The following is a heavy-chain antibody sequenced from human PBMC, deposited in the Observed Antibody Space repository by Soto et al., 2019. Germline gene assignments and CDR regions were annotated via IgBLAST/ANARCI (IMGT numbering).Heavy chain of an antibody. J-gene: IGHJ4*02. V-gene: IGHV1-3*05. Sequence: QVQLVQSGAEEKKPGASVKVSCKASGYTFTSYAMHWVRQAPGQRLESMGWINAGNGNTKYSQKFQGRVTITRDTSASTAYMELSSLRSEDTAVYYCARESSVGATYKGLHYFDYWGQGTLVTVSS. CDR1: GYTFTSYA. CDR3: ARESSVGATYKGLHYFDY. CDR2: INAGNGNT. D-gene: IGHD1-26*01.